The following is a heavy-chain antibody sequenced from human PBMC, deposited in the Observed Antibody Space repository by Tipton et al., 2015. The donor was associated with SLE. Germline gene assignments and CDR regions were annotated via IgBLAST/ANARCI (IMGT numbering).Heavy chain of an antibody. V-gene: IGHV3-74*01. CDR2: VNTDGSYA. Sequence: SLRLSCAASGFTFSCYWMHWVRQVPGQGLVWVSRVNTDGSYANYADSVRGRFTISRDNSKNTLYLQMNSLRAEDTAVYYCSGQLLPLYGMDVWGQGTTVTVSS. CDR3: SGQLLPLYGMDV. CDR1: GFTFSCYW. J-gene: IGHJ6*02. D-gene: IGHD6-6*01.